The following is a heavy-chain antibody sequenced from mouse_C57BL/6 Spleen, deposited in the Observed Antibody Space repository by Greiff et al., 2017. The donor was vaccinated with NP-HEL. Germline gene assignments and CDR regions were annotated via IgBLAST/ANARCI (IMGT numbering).Heavy chain of an antibody. D-gene: IGHD4-1*02. CDR3: VRHNWEGFAY. Sequence: EVKLVESGGGLVQPKGSLKLSCAASGFSFNTYAMNWVRQAPGKGLEWVARIRSKSNNYATYYADSVKDRFTISRDDSESMLYLQMNNLKTEDTAMYYCVRHNWEGFAYWGQGTLVTVSA. V-gene: IGHV10-1*01. CDR2: IRSKSNNYAT. J-gene: IGHJ3*01. CDR1: GFSFNTYA.